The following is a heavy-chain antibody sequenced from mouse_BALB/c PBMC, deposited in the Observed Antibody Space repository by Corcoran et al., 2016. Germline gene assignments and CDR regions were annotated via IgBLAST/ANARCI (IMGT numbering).Heavy chain of an antibody. CDR1: GYTFTDYS. V-gene: IGHV9-2-1*01. Sequence: QIQLVQSGPELKKPGETVKISCKASGYTFTDYSMHWVKQAPGKGLKWMGWINTETGEPTYADDFKGRFAFSLETSASTAYLQINNLKNEDTATYFWVPNWDGAWFAYWGQGTLVTVSA. D-gene: IGHD4-1*01. CDR3: VPNWDGAWFAY. CDR2: INTETGEP. J-gene: IGHJ3*01.